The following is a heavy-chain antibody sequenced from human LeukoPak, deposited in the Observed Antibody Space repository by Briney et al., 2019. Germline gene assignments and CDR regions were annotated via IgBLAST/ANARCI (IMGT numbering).Heavy chain of an antibody. CDR1: GYTFTSYG. J-gene: IGHJ5*02. CDR3: GSNTHQRVSVSAIAH. CDR2: ISAYNGNT. D-gene: IGHD1/OR15-1a*01. V-gene: IGHV1-18*01. Sequence: GASVKVSCKASGYTFTSYGISWVRQAPGQGLEWMGWISAYNGNTNYAQKLQGRVTMTTDTSTSTAYMELRSLRSDDTAVYYCGSNTHQRVSVSAIAHWGQGSLVTVSS.